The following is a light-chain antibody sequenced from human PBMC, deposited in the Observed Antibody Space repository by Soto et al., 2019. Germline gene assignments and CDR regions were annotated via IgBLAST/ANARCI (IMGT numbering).Light chain of an antibody. Sequence: QSALTQPRSVSGSPGQSVTISCTGTSSDVGGYNYVSWYQQHPGKAPKLMIYDVSKRPSGVPDRFSGSKSGNTASLTISGLQADDEADYYCCSYAGSYNLVFGGGTKLTVL. J-gene: IGLJ2*01. CDR3: CSYAGSYNLV. V-gene: IGLV2-11*01. CDR1: SSDVGGYNY. CDR2: DVS.